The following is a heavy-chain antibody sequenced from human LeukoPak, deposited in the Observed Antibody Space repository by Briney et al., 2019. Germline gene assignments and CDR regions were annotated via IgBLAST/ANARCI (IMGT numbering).Heavy chain of an antibody. CDR3: ARARAGDHFDY. J-gene: IGHJ4*02. CDR2: INHSGST. V-gene: IGHV4-34*01. D-gene: IGHD3-16*01. Sequence: PSETLSLTCAVYGVSFSGYYWSWIRQPPAKGLEWIGEINHSGSTNYNPSLKSRVTISVDTSKNQFSLKLSSVTAADTAVYYCARARAGDHFDYWGQGTLVTVSS. CDR1: GVSFSGYY.